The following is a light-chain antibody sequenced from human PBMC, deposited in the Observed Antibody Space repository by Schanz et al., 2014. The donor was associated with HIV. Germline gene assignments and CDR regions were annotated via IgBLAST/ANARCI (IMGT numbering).Light chain of an antibody. CDR2: DAS. CDR1: QDIRNY. CDR3: QQPASYPLT. J-gene: IGKJ4*01. Sequence: DIQMTQSPSSLSASVGDRVTITCQASQDIRNYLNWYQQKPGKAPKLLIYDASNLETGVPSRFSGSGSGTDFTFTISSLQPEDFATYYCQQPASYPLTFGGGTKVEIK. V-gene: IGKV1-33*01.